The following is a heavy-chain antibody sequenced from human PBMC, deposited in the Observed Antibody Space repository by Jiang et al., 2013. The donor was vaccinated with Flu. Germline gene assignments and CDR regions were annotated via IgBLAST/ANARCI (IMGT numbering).Heavy chain of an antibody. CDR3: ARDLGAYGSGFDY. J-gene: IGHJ4*01. V-gene: IGHV4-59*01. Sequence: LLKPSETLSLTCTVSGASISTYRWSWIRQPPGKGLEWVGFIFSSGITNYNPSLKSRVTISVDTSKNQFSLKLSSVTAADTAVYYCARDLGAYGSGFDY. CDR2: IFSSGIT. CDR1: GASISTYR. D-gene: IGHD3-10*01.